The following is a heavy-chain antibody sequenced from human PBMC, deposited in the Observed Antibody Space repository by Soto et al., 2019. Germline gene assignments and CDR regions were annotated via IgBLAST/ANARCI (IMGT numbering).Heavy chain of an antibody. Sequence: QVQLQQSGPGLVKPSQTLSVTCGISGDSVSSNSAAWYWLRQSPSRGLEWLGRTYYRSKWYNDYAVSVDSRRTITPDTSKSHFSLQLNFVTPEDTAVYFCARGEQYSGRIFDYWGQGTLVTVSS. CDR3: ARGEQYSGRIFDY. CDR1: GDSVSSNSAA. J-gene: IGHJ4*02. V-gene: IGHV6-1*01. CDR2: TYYRSKWYN. D-gene: IGHD1-26*01.